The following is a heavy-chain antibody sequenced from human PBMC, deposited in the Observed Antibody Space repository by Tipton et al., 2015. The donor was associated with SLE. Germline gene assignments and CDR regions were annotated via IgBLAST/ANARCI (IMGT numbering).Heavy chain of an antibody. CDR3: ARGLNDYVWGSSFDY. CDR2: SNESGIT. V-gene: IGHV4-34*01. Sequence: TLSLTCAVYGGSFTGHYWNWFRQPPGKGLEWIGESNESGITHYNSSLKSRVTVSVDPSKNQFSLKLTSMTAADTALYFCARGLNDYVWGSSFDYWGQGTLVTVSS. J-gene: IGHJ4*02. D-gene: IGHD3-16*01. CDR1: GGSFTGHY.